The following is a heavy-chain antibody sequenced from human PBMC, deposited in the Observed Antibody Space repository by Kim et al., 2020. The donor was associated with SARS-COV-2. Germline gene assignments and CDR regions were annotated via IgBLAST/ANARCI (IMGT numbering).Heavy chain of an antibody. CDR1: GFTFSNYY. J-gene: IGHJ4*02. D-gene: IGHD2-2*02. CDR2: IGSSGSTT. Sequence: GGSLRLSCAASGFTFSNYYMSWIRQTPGKGLEWVSYIGSSGSTTYYPDSVKGRFTISRDNAKNSLYLEMNSLTSEDTAVYYCARGGYCSITTCYTTSKIFYYWGQGSLVTVSS. V-gene: IGHV3-11*04. CDR3: ARGGYCSITTCYTTSKIFYY.